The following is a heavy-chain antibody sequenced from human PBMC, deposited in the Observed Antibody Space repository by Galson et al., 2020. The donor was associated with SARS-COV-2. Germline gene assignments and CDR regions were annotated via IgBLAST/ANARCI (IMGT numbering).Heavy chain of an antibody. CDR1: GGSVTTYY. CDR3: VRLQERPKLRWGAFDI. Sequence: ASETLSLTCTVSGGSVTTYYWSWLGQTPRTPLECIGYIYPPMNLHYNPSLNRRVTISLGTSKNHFSLRLSALTAADTAVYYCVRLQERPKLRWGAFDIWSRGTMVTVSS. J-gene: IGHJ3*02. V-gene: IGHV4-4*09. D-gene: IGHD2-2*01. CDR2: IYPPMNL.